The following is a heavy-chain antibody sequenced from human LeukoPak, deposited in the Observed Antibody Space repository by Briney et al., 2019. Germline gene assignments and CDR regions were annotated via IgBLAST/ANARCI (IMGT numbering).Heavy chain of an antibody. V-gene: IGHV3-23*01. CDR3: ATYYYDSSGYYFYLMDV. CDR2: VSSSGETT. Sequence: GGSLRLSCVGSGFSFSTYGMTWVRQAPGKGLEWVSSVSSSGETTYYADSVKGRFTISRDNSKSTLYLQMNSLRAEDTALYYCATYYYDSSGYYFYLMDVWGKGTTVTVSS. J-gene: IGHJ6*04. CDR1: GFSFSTYG. D-gene: IGHD3-22*01.